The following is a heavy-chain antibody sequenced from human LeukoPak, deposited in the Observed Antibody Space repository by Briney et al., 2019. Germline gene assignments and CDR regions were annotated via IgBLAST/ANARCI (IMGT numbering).Heavy chain of an antibody. CDR2: INPNSGGR. CDR1: GYTFIDYY. D-gene: IGHD3-10*01. Sequence: AAVKLSFKSSGYTFIDYYMHGVRQAPAQGRERMGLINPNSGGRNYAQKFQGRVTMTRDTSISRAYMKLSRLRSDDTAGYYCGRGELLWLGESHDAFDIWGQGTMVTVSS. CDR3: GRGELLWLGESHDAFDI. J-gene: IGHJ3*02. V-gene: IGHV1-2*02.